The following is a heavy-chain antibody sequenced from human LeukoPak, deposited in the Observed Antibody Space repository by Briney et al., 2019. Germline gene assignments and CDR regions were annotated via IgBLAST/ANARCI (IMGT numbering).Heavy chain of an antibody. Sequence: GASVKVSCKASGYTFTGYYMHWVRQAPGQGLEWMGWINPNSGGTNYAQKFQGRVTMTRDTSISTAYMELSRLRSDDTAVYYCARSAGLASIAAAGNDYWGQGNLVTVSS. CDR2: INPNSGGT. CDR3: ARSAGLASIAAAGNDY. V-gene: IGHV1-2*02. D-gene: IGHD6-13*01. J-gene: IGHJ4*02. CDR1: GYTFTGYY.